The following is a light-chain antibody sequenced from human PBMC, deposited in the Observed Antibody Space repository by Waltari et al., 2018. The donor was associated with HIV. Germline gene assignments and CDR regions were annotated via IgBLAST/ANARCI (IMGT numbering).Light chain of an antibody. J-gene: IGLJ3*02. CDR2: NNN. Sequence: QSVLTQPPSASGTPGQRVTISCSGRISRHALNNVNWYQQRPGTAPKLPIYNNNQRPSGVPDRFSGSKSGTSASLAISGLQSEDEADYFCAAWDDRLSVVFGGGTKLTVL. CDR3: AAWDDRLSVV. CDR1: ISRHALNN. V-gene: IGLV1-44*01.